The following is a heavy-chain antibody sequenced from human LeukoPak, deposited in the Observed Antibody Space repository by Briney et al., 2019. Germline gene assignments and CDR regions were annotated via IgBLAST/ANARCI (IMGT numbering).Heavy chain of an antibody. CDR3: ARDKAAWELRTILDY. CDR2: INPNSGGT. D-gene: IGHD1-26*01. J-gene: IGHJ4*02. V-gene: IGHV1-2*02. CDR1: GYTFTGYY. Sequence: ASVKVSCKASGYTFTGYYMHWVRQAPGQGLEWMGWINPNSGGTNYAQKFQGRVTMTRDTSISTAYMELSRLRSDDTAVYYCARDKAAWELRTILDYWGQGTLVTVSS.